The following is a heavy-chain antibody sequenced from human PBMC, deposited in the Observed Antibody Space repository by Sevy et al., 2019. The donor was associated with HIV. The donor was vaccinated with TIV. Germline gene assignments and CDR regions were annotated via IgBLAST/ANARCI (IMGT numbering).Heavy chain of an antibody. CDR2: MKSKIDGGTI. J-gene: IGHJ3*02. CDR3: TTVGCRHWGSEAFDI. Sequence: GGSLRLSCAASGFTFSIIYMNWVRQSPGKGLEWVGRMKSKIDGGTIDYAAPVKDRFTMSRDDSKNTLYLQMNSLKADGTAVYYCTTVGCRHWGSEAFDIWGQGTMVTVSS. V-gene: IGHV3-15*01. CDR1: GFTFSIIY. D-gene: IGHD3-16*01.